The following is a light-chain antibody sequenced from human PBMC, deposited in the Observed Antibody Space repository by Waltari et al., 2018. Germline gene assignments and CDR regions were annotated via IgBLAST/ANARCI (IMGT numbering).Light chain of an antibody. CDR3: QSFDTGLGGSV. J-gene: IGLJ1*01. V-gene: IGLV1-40*01. Sequence: QSVLTQPPSVSGAPGQRVTISCTGTSSNLGAGYDVHWYQHLPGTAPKLLIKENNNRPSGVPDRFSGSKSGTLASLAIAGLQAEDEADYFCQSFDTGLGGSVFGTGTKVSVL. CDR1: SSNLGAGYD. CDR2: ENN.